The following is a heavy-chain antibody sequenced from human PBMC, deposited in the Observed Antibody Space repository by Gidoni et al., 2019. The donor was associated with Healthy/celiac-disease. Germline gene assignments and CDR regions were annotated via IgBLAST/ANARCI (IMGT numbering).Heavy chain of an antibody. CDR3: ARAVVVAAPGYFDY. J-gene: IGHJ4*02. V-gene: IGHV1-69*01. Sequence: QVQLVQSGAEVKKPGSAVQVSCKASGDAFGSYAIRWVRQTPGKGLEWMGGIIPICGTANYAQKVKGRVTITADEATSTAYMELSSLRSEDTAVYYCARAVVVAAPGYFDYWGQGTLVTVSS. D-gene: IGHD2-15*01. CDR1: GDAFGSYA. CDR2: IIPICGTA.